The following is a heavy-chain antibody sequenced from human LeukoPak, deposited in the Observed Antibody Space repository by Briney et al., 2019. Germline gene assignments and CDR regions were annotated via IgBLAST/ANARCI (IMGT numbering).Heavy chain of an antibody. CDR2: IYYSGST. CDR1: GGSISSGDYY. D-gene: IGHD3-10*01. CDR3: ARVPYYYGSGSYFDY. J-gene: IGHJ4*02. V-gene: IGHV4-30-4*01. Sequence: PQTLSLTCTVSGGSISSGDYYWSWIRQPPGKGLEWIGYIYYSGSTYYNPSLKSRVTISVDTSKNQFSLKLSSVTAADTAVYYCARVPYYYGSGSYFDYWGQGTLVTVSS.